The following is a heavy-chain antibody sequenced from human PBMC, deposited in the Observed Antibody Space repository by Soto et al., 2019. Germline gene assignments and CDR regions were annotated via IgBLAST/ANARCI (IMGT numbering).Heavy chain of an antibody. Sequence: SVKVSCKTSGGTFSSYAIIWVRQDTGQGLEWMGGIIPIFGTANYAQKFQGRVTITADESTSTAYMELSSLRSEDTAVYYCASPYYYDSSGQPGFDYWGQGTLVTV. CDR1: GGTFSSYA. J-gene: IGHJ4*02. D-gene: IGHD3-22*01. CDR3: ASPYYYDSSGQPGFDY. V-gene: IGHV1-69*13. CDR2: IIPIFGTA.